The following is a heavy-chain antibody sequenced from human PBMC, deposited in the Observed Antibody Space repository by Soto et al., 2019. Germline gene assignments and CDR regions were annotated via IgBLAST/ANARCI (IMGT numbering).Heavy chain of an antibody. CDR2: IKQDGSQK. Sequence: GGSLRLSCAASGFTFSSYWRSWVRQAPGKGLEWVANIKQDGSQKWYADSVKGRFTISRDNAKNSLYLQMNSLRAEDTAFYYCARAPGFYGDFFDYWGQGTLVTVSS. V-gene: IGHV3-7*05. D-gene: IGHD4-17*01. CDR1: GFTFSSYW. J-gene: IGHJ4*02. CDR3: ARAPGFYGDFFDY.